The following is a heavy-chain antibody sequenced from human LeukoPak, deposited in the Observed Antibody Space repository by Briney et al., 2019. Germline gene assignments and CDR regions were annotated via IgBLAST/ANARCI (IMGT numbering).Heavy chain of an antibody. J-gene: IGHJ4*02. V-gene: IGHV4-61*02. D-gene: IGHD3-3*01. CDR3: ARGPGDFWSGYYHFDY. Sequence: SETLSLTCTVSGGSISSGSYYWSWIRQPAGKGLEWIGRIYTSGSTNYNPSLKSRVTISVDTSKNQFSLKLSSVTAADTAVYYCARGPGDFWSGYYHFDYWGQGTLVTVSS. CDR1: GGSISSGSYY. CDR2: IYTSGST.